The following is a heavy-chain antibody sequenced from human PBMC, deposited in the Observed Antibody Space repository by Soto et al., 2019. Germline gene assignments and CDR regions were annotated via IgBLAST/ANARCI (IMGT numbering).Heavy chain of an antibody. CDR3: AREVITIFGVVISFDY. V-gene: IGHV1-3*01. CDR2: INAGNGNT. CDR1: GYTFTSYA. J-gene: IGHJ4*02. D-gene: IGHD3-3*01. Sequence: ASVKVSCKASGYTFTSYAMHWVRQAPGQRLEWMGWINAGNGNTKYSQKFQGRVTITRDTSASTAYMELSSLRSEDTAVYYCAREVITIFGVVISFDYWGQGTLVTVSS.